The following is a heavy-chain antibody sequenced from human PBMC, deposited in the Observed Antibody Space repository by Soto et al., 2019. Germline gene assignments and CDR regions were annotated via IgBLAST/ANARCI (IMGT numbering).Heavy chain of an antibody. V-gene: IGHV2-5*02. CDR1: GFSLSTSGVG. CDR3: AYSRYTGSGVDY. CDR2: IYWDDDK. J-gene: IGHJ4*02. D-gene: IGHD3-10*01. Sequence: QITLKESGPTLVKPTQTLTLTCTFSGFSLSTSGVGVGWIRQPPGKALEWLALIYWDDDKRYSPSLKSRLTLXKXXSKNQVVLTMTNMDPVDTATYYCAYSRYTGSGVDYWGQGTLVTVSS.